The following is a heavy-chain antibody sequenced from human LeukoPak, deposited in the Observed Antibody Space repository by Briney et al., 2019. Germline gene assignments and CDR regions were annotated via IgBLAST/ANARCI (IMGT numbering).Heavy chain of an antibody. CDR3: ATDLRWELLNY. D-gene: IGHD1-26*01. CDR1: GGTFSSYA. CDR2: FDPEDGET. V-gene: IGHV1-24*01. Sequence: ASVKVSCKASGGTFSSYAISWVRQAPGKGLEWMGGFDPEDGETIYAQKFQGRVTMTEDTSTDTAYMELSSLRSEDTAVYYCATDLRWELLNYWGQGTLVTVSS. J-gene: IGHJ4*02.